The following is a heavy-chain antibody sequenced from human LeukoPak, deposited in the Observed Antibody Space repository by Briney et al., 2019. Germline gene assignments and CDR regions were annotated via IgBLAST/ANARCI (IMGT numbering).Heavy chain of an antibody. J-gene: IGHJ5*02. D-gene: IGHD3-3*01. CDR1: GGSISSSSYS. Sequence: SGTLSLTCTVSGGSISSSSYSWGWIRQPPGKGLEWIGSIYYSGSTYYNPSLKSRVTISVDTSKNQFSLKLSSVTAADTAVYYCARHCGDYDFWSGYPNWFDPWGQGTLVTVSS. CDR2: IYYSGST. CDR3: ARHCGDYDFWSGYPNWFDP. V-gene: IGHV4-39*01.